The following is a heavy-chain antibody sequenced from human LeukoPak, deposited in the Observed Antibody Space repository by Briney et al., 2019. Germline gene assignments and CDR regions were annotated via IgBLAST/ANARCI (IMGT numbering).Heavy chain of an antibody. CDR3: AKGNDYVWGSFRFDY. Sequence: GKSLRLSCAAPGSTLYDFAMHWVRQTPGKGLGWGPRICWNSGSIGYADSVKGRFTISRDNAKNSLYLQMNSLRAEDTALYYCAKGNDYVWGSFRFDYWGQGTLVTVSS. J-gene: IGHJ4*02. CDR2: ICWNSGSI. CDR1: GSTLYDFA. D-gene: IGHD3-16*02. V-gene: IGHV3-9*01.